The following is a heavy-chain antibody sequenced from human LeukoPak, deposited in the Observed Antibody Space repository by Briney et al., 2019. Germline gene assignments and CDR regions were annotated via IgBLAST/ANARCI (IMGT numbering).Heavy chain of an antibody. Sequence: GGSLRLSCAVSGLTFSNYAMSWVRQAPGKGLEWVSAISGSGENTHYADSVQGRFIISRDNSKKTMYLQMNSLRGEDTAVYYCAKGSTHFYGSGTTDDAFDIWGQGTMVTVSS. CDR1: GLTFSNYA. D-gene: IGHD3-10*01. CDR2: ISGSGENT. J-gene: IGHJ3*02. CDR3: AKGSTHFYGSGTTDDAFDI. V-gene: IGHV3-23*01.